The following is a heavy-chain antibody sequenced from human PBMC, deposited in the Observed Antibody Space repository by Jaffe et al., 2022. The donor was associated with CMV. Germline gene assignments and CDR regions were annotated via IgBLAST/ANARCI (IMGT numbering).Heavy chain of an antibody. CDR1: GFTFSSYG. V-gene: IGHV3-33*08. J-gene: IGHJ4*02. CDR2: IWYDGSNK. CDR3: ARDALVMEWLVSYYFDY. Sequence: QVQLVESGGGVVQPGRSLRLSCAASGFTFSSYGMHWVRQAPGKGLEWVAVIWYDGSNKYYADSVKGRFTISRDNSKNTLYLQMNSLRAEDTAVYYCARDALVMEWLVSYYFDYWGQGTLVTVSS. D-gene: IGHD6-19*01.